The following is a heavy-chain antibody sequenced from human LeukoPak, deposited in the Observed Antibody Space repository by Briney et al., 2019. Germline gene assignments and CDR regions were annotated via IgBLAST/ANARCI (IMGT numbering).Heavy chain of an antibody. V-gene: IGHV1-46*01. CDR3: ARDGIAARRVNWFDP. Sequence: ASVKVSCKASGYTFTSYYMRWVRQAPGQGLEWMGIINPSGGSTSYAQKFQGRVTMTRDTSTSTVYMELSSLRSEDTAVYYCARDGIAARRVNWFDPWGQGTLVTVSS. J-gene: IGHJ5*02. CDR1: GYTFTSYY. D-gene: IGHD6-6*01. CDR2: INPSGGST.